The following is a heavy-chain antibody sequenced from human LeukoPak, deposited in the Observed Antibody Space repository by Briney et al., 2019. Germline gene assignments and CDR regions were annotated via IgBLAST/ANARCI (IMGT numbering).Heavy chain of an antibody. V-gene: IGHV4-39*01. J-gene: IGHJ4*02. D-gene: IGHD3-22*01. CDR2: IYYSGST. Sequence: SETLSLTCTVSGGSISSSSYYWGWIRQPPGKGLEWIGSIYYSGSTYYNPSLKSRVTISVDTSKNQFSLKLSSVTAADTAVYYCARPKSDSSGYYYWGQGTLVTVSS. CDR3: ARPKSDSSGYYY. CDR1: GGSISSSSYY.